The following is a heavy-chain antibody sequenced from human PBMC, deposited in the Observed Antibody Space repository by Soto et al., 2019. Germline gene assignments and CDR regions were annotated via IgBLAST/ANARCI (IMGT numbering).Heavy chain of an antibody. D-gene: IGHD3-10*01. J-gene: IGHJ2*01. V-gene: IGHV3-23*01. CDR2: ISGGGDAP. Sequence: EVQLLESGGGLVQPGGSLRLPCAGSGLTFINYAMNWVRQAPGKGREWVSTISGGGDAPFFADSVRGRFTISRDNSKNTVTLQMNNLGVDDTAVYFCARKVPGSTSRPDYWYFDLWGRGTLVTVSS. CDR1: GLTFINYA. CDR3: ARKVPGSTSRPDYWYFDL.